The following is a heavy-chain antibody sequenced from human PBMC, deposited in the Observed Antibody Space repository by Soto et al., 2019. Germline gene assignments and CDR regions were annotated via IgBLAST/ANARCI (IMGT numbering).Heavy chain of an antibody. V-gene: IGHV1-69*13. CDR2: IIPVFGTA. CDR1: GYTFTAYD. D-gene: IGHD4-17*01. CDR3: ARGDATKIVVTTYYAMDV. Sequence: VKVSCKTSGYTFTAYDISWVRQAPGQGLEWMGGIIPVFGTANYAQKFQGRVTITADESTNIAYMDVTSLRSEDTAVYYCARGDATKIVVTTYYAMDVWGQGTTVTVSS. J-gene: IGHJ6*02.